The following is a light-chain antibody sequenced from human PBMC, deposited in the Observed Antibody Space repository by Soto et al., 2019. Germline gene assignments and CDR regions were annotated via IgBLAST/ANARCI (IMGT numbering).Light chain of an antibody. V-gene: IGKV3-15*01. J-gene: IGKJ1*01. CDR1: QSVSSS. CDR3: QQYKHWPVT. CDR2: AAS. Sequence: EVVMTQSPVTLSVSPGERATLSCRASQSVSSSLAWYQQKPGQAPRLLIHAASTRAIGIPATFSGSGSGTEFTLTISSLQSEDFAVYYCQQYKHWPVTFGQGTKVGTK.